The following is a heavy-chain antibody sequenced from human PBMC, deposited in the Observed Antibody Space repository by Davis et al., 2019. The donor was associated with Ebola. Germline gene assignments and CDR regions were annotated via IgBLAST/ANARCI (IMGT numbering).Heavy chain of an antibody. CDR3: ARGTTMMG. D-gene: IGHD3-22*01. CDR1: GFTVSSNY. CDR2: ISYDGSNK. Sequence: GESLKISCAASGFTVSSNYMSWVRQAPGKGLEWVAVISYDGSNKYYADSVKGRFTISRDNSKNTLYLQMNSLRAEDTAVYYCARGTTMMGWGQGTLVTVSS. J-gene: IGHJ4*02. V-gene: IGHV3-30-3*01.